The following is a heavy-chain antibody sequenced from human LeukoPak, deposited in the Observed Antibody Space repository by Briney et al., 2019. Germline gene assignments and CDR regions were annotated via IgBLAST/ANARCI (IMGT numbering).Heavy chain of an antibody. CDR3: ARLPVGWLQSSGFDY. CDR1: RFTLSDHY. Sequence: GGSLRLSCAASRFTLSDHYMDWIRQAPGKGLEWVSYISSSGSTIYYADSVKGRFTISRDNAKNSLYLQMNSLRAEDTAVYYCARLPVGWLQSSGFDYWGQGTLVTVSS. D-gene: IGHD1-26*01. V-gene: IGHV3-11*01. CDR2: ISSSGSTI. J-gene: IGHJ4*02.